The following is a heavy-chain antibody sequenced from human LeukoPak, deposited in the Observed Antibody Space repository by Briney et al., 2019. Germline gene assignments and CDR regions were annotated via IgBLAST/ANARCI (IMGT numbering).Heavy chain of an antibody. V-gene: IGHV4-39*01. CDR1: GGSISSRSYY. CDR2: IYYSGST. D-gene: IGHD3-22*01. CDR3: ARPTDSSGYDY. Sequence: PSETLSLTCTVSGGSISSRSYYWGWIRHPPGNGLEWIGSIYYSGSTYYNPSLKCRVTISVDTSKNQFSLKLSSVTAADTPVYSCARPTDSSGYDYWGQGTLVTVSS. J-gene: IGHJ4*02.